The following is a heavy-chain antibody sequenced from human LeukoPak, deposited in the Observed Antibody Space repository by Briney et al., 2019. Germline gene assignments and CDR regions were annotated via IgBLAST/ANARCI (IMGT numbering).Heavy chain of an antibody. CDR3: AREGWELHNWFDP. V-gene: IGHV4-59*01. CDR2: IYYSGST. D-gene: IGHD1-26*01. Sequence: SETLSLTCTVSGGSISSYYWSWIRQPPGKGLEWIGYIYYSGSTNYNPSLQSRVTISVDTSKNQFSLKLSAVTAADTAVYYCAREGWELHNWFDPWGQGTLVTVSS. J-gene: IGHJ5*02. CDR1: GGSISSYY.